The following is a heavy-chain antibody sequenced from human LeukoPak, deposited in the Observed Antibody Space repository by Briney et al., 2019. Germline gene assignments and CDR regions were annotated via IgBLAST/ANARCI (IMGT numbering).Heavy chain of an antibody. CDR3: AKSEGVATMAIFDY. CDR2: ISANGHFT. D-gene: IGHD3-10*01. CDR1: GFTFMSYA. J-gene: IGHJ4*02. V-gene: IGHV3-23*01. Sequence: GGSLRLSCAASGFTFMSYAVTWVRQAPGKGLEWVSSISANGHFTYYADSVKGRVTSSRDNSQKTLYLQMNSLRAEDTAIYYCAKSEGVATMAIFDYWGQGTRVTVSS.